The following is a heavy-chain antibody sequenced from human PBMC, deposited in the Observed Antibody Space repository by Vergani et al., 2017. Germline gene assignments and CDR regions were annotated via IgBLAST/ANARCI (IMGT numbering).Heavy chain of an antibody. D-gene: IGHD2-2*01. V-gene: IGHV4-39*02. CDR1: GVSIGSNSYY. CDR3: ARDRDLYCRSTTSIHSWFDP. CDR2: IYYTGTT. J-gene: IGHJ5*02. Sequence: QLQLQESGPGLVKPSETLSLTCTVSGVSIGSNSYYWGWIRQPPGKGLEWIGTIYYTGTTYYNEAHKSRLTISVDTSKNHFSLNLTSVTAADTAVYYSARDRDLYCRSTTSIHSWFDPWGQGTLVTVSS.